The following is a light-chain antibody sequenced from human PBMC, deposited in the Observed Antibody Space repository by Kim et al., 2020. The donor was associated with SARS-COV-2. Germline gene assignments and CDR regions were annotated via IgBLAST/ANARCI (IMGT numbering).Light chain of an antibody. Sequence: NFMLTQPHSVSESPGKTVTISCTRSSGSVASSYVQWYQQRPGRAPRTVIFDDDQRPSGVPDRFSGSIDNSSNSASLTISRLRTEDEADYYCQSYDRSTVVFGGGTKLTVL. J-gene: IGLJ2*01. V-gene: IGLV6-57*04. CDR2: DDD. CDR3: QSYDRSTVV. CDR1: SGSVASSY.